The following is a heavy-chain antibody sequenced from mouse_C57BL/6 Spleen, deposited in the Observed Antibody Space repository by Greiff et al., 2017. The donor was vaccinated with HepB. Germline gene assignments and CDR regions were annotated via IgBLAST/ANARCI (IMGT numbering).Heavy chain of an antibody. V-gene: IGHV5-12*01. Sequence: EVKLMESGGGLVQPGGSLKLSCAASGFTFSDYYMYWVRQTPEKRLEWVAYISNGGGSTYYPDTVKGRFTISRDNAKNTLYLQMSRLKSEDTAMYYCARHGYYDSLFAYWGQGTLVTVSA. CDR1: GFTFSDYY. CDR2: ISNGGGST. D-gene: IGHD2-4*01. CDR3: ARHGYYDSLFAY. J-gene: IGHJ3*01.